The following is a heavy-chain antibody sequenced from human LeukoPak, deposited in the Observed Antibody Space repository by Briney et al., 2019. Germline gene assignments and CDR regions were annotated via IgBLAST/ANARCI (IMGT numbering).Heavy chain of an antibody. Sequence: ASVKVSCKASGYTFTSYALNWVRQAPGQRLEWMGWVNTNTGNPMYAQGFTGRFVFSLDTSVSTAYLQISSLKADDTAVYYCATTPYGSSGYPLYYYGLDVWGQGTTVTVSS. J-gene: IGHJ6*02. V-gene: IGHV7-4-1*02. D-gene: IGHD3-22*01. CDR3: ATTPYGSSGYPLYYYGLDV. CDR1: GYTFTSYA. CDR2: VNTNTGNP.